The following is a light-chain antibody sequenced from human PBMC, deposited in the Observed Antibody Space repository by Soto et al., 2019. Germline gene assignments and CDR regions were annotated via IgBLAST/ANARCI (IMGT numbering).Light chain of an antibody. V-gene: IGKV1-33*01. J-gene: IGKJ5*01. CDR1: EAINNY. Sequence: DIQLTQSPSALSASVGDRVTITCQASEAINNYLNWYQQKPGKAPKLLIYDASDLETGVPSRFSGSVSGSDFTFTINNVHLEDVASYFCQHYHTLPPALTFGQGTRLEV. CDR3: QHYHTLPPALT. CDR2: DAS.